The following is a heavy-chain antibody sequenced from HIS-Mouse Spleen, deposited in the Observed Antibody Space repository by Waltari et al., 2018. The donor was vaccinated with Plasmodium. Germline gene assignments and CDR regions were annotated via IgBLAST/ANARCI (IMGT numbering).Heavy chain of an antibody. J-gene: IGHJ4*02. Sequence: EVQLLEAGGGLVQPGGSLRLSCAATGFTFRRSAMSWGRPAPGKGLEGVSAISGSGGSTYYADSVKGRFTISRDNSKTTLYLQMNSLRAEDTAVYYCAKSSKGTGDLWDYWGQGTLVTVSS. CDR1: GFTFRRSA. CDR3: AKSSKGTGDLWDY. CDR2: ISGSGGST. V-gene: IGHV3-23*01. D-gene: IGHD7-27*01.